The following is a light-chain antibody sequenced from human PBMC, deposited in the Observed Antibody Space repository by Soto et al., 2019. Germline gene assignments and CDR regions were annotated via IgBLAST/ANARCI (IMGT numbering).Light chain of an antibody. CDR3: ATWDSSLSAGV. V-gene: IGLV1-51*01. J-gene: IGLJ2*01. Sequence: QSVLTQPPSVSAAPGEKVTISCSGSSSNIGNNYVSWYQHLPGIPPKLLIYDNSQRPSGIPDRFSGSKSGTSATLGITGLQTGDEADYYCATWDSSLSAGVFGGGTKLTVL. CDR2: DNS. CDR1: SSNIGNNY.